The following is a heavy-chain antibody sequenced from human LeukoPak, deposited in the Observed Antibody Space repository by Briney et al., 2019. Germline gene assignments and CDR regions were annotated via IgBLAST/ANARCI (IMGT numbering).Heavy chain of an antibody. CDR2: MSPNSGNT. CDR3: ARLLEQQLGRGNWFDP. Sequence: ASVKVSCKASGYTFTSYDINWVRQATGQGLEWMGWMSPNSGNTDYAQKFQGRVTMTRNTSISTAYMELSSLRSGDTAVYYCARLLEQQLGRGNWFDPWGQGTLVTVSS. CDR1: GYTFTSYD. D-gene: IGHD6-13*01. V-gene: IGHV1-8*01. J-gene: IGHJ5*02.